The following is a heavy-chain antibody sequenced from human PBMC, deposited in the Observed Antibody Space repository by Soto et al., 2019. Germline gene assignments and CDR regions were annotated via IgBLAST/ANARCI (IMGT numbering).Heavy chain of an antibody. CDR1: GFTFSSYA. D-gene: IGHD5-12*01. V-gene: IGHV3-23*01. Sequence: LRLSCAASGFTFSSYAMIWIRQVPGRGLEWVSGLYGSGRGIHYSDSVKGRFTISRDNSAYSVYLQMNNLRVDDTAVYYCAKDAIAGDGVWLAHDWGQGTVVTVS. J-gene: IGHJ4*02. CDR3: AKDAIAGDGVWLAHD. CDR2: LYGSGRGI.